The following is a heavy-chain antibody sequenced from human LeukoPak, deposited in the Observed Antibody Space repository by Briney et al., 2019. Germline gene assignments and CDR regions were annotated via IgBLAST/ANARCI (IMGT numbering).Heavy chain of an antibody. CDR2: INHSGST. J-gene: IGHJ5*02. CDR1: GGSFSGYY. Sequence: ASETLSLTCAVYGGSFSGYYWGWIRQPPGKGLEWIGEINHSGSTNYNPSLKSRVTISVDMSKNQFSLKLSSVTAVDTAVYYCARTQSAYYDFWSGYLYNWFDPWGQGTLVTVSS. CDR3: ARTQSAYYDFWSGYLYNWFDP. V-gene: IGHV4-34*01. D-gene: IGHD3-3*01.